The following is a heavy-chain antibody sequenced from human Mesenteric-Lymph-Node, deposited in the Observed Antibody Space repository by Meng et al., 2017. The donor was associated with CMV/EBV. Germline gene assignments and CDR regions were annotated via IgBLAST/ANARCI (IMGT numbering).Heavy chain of an antibody. CDR1: GYPFTNFG. CDR2: ISPNNGKT. D-gene: IGHD2-15*01. J-gene: IGHJ1*01. CDR3: TADGYSPQFFQD. Sequence: SCKASGYPFTNFGLTWVRQAPGQGLEWMGYISPNNGKTNYAQRVQGRITMTTDTSTTTVYMELRSLTSEDTAMYYCTADGYSPQFFQDWGRGTLVTVSS. V-gene: IGHV1-18*01.